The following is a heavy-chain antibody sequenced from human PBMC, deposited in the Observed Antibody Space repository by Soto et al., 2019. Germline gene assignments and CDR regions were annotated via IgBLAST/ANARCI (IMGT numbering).Heavy chain of an antibody. V-gene: IGHV3-33*01. CDR1: CFSFNYND. Sequence: VGSRRLSCRASCFSFNYNDMHRVRPAPGKGLEWVAAAMWQNARIRVSLDSVMGRFTVSRDNSEKTLYVQMRSLRVEETATYFCARDQTYSGSDYRGWIGAFEVCGRGTVVTVSS. D-gene: IGHD1-26*01. CDR3: ARDQTYSGSDYRGWIGAFEV. CDR2: MWQNARIR. J-gene: IGHJ3*01.